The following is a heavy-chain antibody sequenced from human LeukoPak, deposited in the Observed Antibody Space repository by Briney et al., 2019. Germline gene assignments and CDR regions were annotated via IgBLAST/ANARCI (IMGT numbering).Heavy chain of an antibody. Sequence: GGSLRLSCAASGFTFSSYAMHWVRQAPGKGLEWVALISYDGSNKYYADSVKGRFTISRDNSKNTLYLQMNSLRAEDTAVYYCARDYSGWGQGTLVTVSS. J-gene: IGHJ4*02. D-gene: IGHD1-26*01. V-gene: IGHV3-30*03. CDR1: GFTFSSYA. CDR2: ISYDGSNK. CDR3: ARDYSG.